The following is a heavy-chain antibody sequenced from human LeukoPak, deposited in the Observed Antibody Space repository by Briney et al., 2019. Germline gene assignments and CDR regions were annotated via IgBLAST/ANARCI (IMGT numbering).Heavy chain of an antibody. CDR1: GFTFSSYA. J-gene: IGHJ4*02. Sequence: HPGGSLRLSCAASGFTFSSYAMSWVRQAPGKGLEWVSAISGSGGSTYYADSVKGRFTISRDNSKNTLYLQMNSLRAEDTAVYYCVKDQKPYIAAAGGYWDQGTLVTVSS. V-gene: IGHV3-23*01. D-gene: IGHD6-13*01. CDR3: VKDQKPYIAAAGGY. CDR2: ISGSGGST.